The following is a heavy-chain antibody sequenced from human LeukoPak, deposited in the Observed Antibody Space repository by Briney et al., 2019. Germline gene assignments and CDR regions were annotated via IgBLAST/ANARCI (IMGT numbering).Heavy chain of an antibody. V-gene: IGHV4-59*01. CDR2: IYSSGST. D-gene: IGHD5-12*01. CDR3: AKTSRRNSGYDSPFDY. Sequence: SETLSLTCSVSGGSLSNYYWTWIRQPPGKGLEWIGYIYSSGSTNYNPSLKSRVNISIDTSENQFSLKLSSVTAADTAIYYCAKTSRRNSGYDSPFDYWGQGTLVTVSS. CDR1: GGSLSNYY. J-gene: IGHJ4*02.